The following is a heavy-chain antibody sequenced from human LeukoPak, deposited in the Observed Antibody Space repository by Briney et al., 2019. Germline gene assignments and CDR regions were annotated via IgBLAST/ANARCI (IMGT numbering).Heavy chain of an antibody. Sequence: SLRLSCAASGFTFDDYAMHWVRPAPGKGLEWVSGISWNSGSIGYADSVKGRFTISRDNAKNSLYLQMNSLRAEDTALYYCAAWFISIGGFDYWGQGTLVTVSS. V-gene: IGHV3-9*01. CDR2: ISWNSGSI. J-gene: IGHJ4*02. CDR1: GFTFDDYA. CDR3: AAWFISIGGFDY. D-gene: IGHD3-3*01.